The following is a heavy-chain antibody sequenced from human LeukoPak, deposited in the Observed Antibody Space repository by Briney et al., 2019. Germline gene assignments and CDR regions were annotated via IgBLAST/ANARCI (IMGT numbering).Heavy chain of an antibody. CDR3: ARDPGTAMGRALDY. D-gene: IGHD5-18*01. J-gene: IGHJ4*02. CDR2: INSDESTT. V-gene: IGHV3-74*01. CDR1: GFTFSNYW. Sequence: SGGSLRLSCAASGFTFSNYWMHWVRHAPGKGLVWVSRINSDESTTTYADSAKGRFTISRDNAKNTLYLQMNSLRAEDTAVNYCARDPGTAMGRALDYWGQGTLVTVSS.